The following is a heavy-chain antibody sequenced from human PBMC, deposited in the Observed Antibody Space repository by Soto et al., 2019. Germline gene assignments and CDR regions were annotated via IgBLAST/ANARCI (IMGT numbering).Heavy chain of an antibody. CDR1: GGSFSGYY. CDR2: INHSGST. J-gene: IGHJ4*02. V-gene: IGHV4-34*01. Sequence: SETLSLTCAVYGGSFSGYYWSWIRQPPGKGLEWIGEINHSGSTNYNPSLKSRVTISVDTSKNQFSLKLSSVTAADTAVYYCARGPEKTFDYWGQGTLVTVSS. CDR3: ARGPEKTFDY.